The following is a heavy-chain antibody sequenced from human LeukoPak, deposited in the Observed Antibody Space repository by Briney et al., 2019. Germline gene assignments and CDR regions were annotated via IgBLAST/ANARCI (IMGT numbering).Heavy chain of an antibody. CDR3: ARVARFGELLSSPFDY. CDR1: GYTFTSYD. V-gene: IGHV1-8*03. D-gene: IGHD3-10*01. CDR2: MNPNSGNT. Sequence: ASVKVSCKASGYTFTSYDINWVRQATGQGLEWMGWMNPNSGNTGYAQKFRGRVTITRNTSISTAYMELSSLRSEDTAVYYCARVARFGELLSSPFDYWGQGTLVTVSS. J-gene: IGHJ4*02.